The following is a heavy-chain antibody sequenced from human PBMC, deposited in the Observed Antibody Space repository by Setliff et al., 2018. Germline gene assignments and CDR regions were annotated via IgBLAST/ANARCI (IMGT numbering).Heavy chain of an antibody. Sequence: SVKVSCKASGGTFSRYAISWVRQAPGQGLEWMGGIIPIFGTANYAQKFQGRVTITADESTSTVYMELSSLRSEDTAVYYCARLPHTPNWNYRREVYDYWGQGTLVTVSS. CDR3: ARLPHTPNWNYRREVYDY. CDR2: IIPIFGTA. J-gene: IGHJ4*02. D-gene: IGHD1-7*01. CDR1: GGTFSRYA. V-gene: IGHV1-69*13.